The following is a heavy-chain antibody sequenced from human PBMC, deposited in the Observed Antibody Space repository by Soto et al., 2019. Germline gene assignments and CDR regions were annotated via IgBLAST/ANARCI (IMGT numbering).Heavy chain of an antibody. J-gene: IGHJ5*02. CDR1: GGSISSGGYY. CDR2: IYYSGST. D-gene: IGHD2-2*03. V-gene: IGHV4-31*03. Sequence: LSLTCTVSGGSISSGGYYWSWIRQHPGKGLEWIGYIYYSGSTYYNPSLKSRVTISVDTSKNQFSLKLSSVTAADTAVYYCAREWIGNWFDPWGQGTLVTVSS. CDR3: AREWIGNWFDP.